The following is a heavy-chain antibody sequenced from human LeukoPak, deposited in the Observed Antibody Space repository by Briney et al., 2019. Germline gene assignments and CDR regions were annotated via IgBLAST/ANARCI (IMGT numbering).Heavy chain of an antibody. CDR3: ARDRWPQLVFFDY. CDR1: GFTFSSYW. V-gene: IGHV3-7*01. J-gene: IGHJ4*02. Sequence: GGSLRLSCAASGFTFSSYWMSWVRQAPGKGLEWVANIKQDGSEKYYVDSVRGRFTISRDNAKNSLYLQMNSLRAEDTAVYYCARDRWPQLVFFDYWGQGTLVTVSS. D-gene: IGHD6-13*01. CDR2: IKQDGSEK.